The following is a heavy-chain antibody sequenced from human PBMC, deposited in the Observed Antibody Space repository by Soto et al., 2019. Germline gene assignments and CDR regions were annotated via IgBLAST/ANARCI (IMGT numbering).Heavy chain of an antibody. J-gene: IGHJ6*02. V-gene: IGHV3-30*18. D-gene: IGHD6-13*01. Sequence: GWSLRLSCAASGFTFSSYGMHWVRQAPGKGLEWVAVISYDGSNKYYADSVKGRFTISRDNSKNTLCLQMNSLRAEDTAVYYCAKDLDIAGPPAYYYYGMDVWGQGTTVTVSS. CDR2: ISYDGSNK. CDR3: AKDLDIAGPPAYYYYGMDV. CDR1: GFTFSSYG.